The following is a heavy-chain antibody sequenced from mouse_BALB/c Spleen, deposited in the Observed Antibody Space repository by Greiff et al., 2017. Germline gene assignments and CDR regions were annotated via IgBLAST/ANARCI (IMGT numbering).Heavy chain of an antibody. Sequence: EVKLVESGGGLVKPGGSLKLSCAASGFTFSSYTMSWVRQTPEKRLEWVATISSGGSYTYYPDSVKGRFTIARDNAKNTLYLQMSSLKSEDTAMYYCTRAYYGYGGFAYWGQGTLVTVSA. V-gene: IGHV5-6-4*01. CDR1: GFTFSSYT. J-gene: IGHJ3*01. D-gene: IGHD1-2*01. CDR3: TRAYYGYGGFAY. CDR2: ISSGGSYT.